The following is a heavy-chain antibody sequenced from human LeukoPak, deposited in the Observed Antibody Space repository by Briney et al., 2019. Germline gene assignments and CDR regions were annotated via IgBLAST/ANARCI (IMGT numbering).Heavy chain of an antibody. CDR2: IPYDGSNK. D-gene: IGHD3-3*01. CDR1: GFTFSSYG. J-gene: IGHJ4*02. V-gene: IGHV3-30*18. Sequence: GGSLRLSCAASGFTFSSYGMHWVRQAPGKGLEWVAVIPYDGSNKYYADSVKGRFTISRDNSKNTLYLQMNSLRAEDTAVYYCAKAYDFWSGYLYWGQGTLVTVSS. CDR3: AKAYDFWSGYLY.